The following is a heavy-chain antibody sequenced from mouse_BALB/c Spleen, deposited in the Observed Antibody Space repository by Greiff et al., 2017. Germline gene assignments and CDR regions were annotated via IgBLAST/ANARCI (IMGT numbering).Heavy chain of an antibody. Sequence: EVQVVESGGGLVKPGGSLKLSCAASGFTFSSYAMSWVRQTPEKRLEWVASISSGGSTYYPDSVKGRFTISRDNARNILYLQMSSLRSEDTAMYYCARELRRNFDYWGQGTTLTVSS. CDR2: ISSGGST. CDR1: GFTFSSYA. J-gene: IGHJ2*01. V-gene: IGHV5-6-5*01. D-gene: IGHD1-2*01. CDR3: ARELRRNFDY.